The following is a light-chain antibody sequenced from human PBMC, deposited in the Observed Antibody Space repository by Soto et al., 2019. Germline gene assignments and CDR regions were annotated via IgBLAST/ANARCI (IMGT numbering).Light chain of an antibody. CDR3: CGTWDSSLSAYV. Sequence: QSVLTQPASVSGSPGQSITISCTGTTSDIVTYSYVSWYQQHAGKAPKLIIYEVSHRPSGVSNRFSGSKSGSTASLTISGLQAEDEAHYYCCGTWDSSLSAYVFGTGTKVTVL. CDR1: TSDIVTYSY. V-gene: IGLV2-14*01. J-gene: IGLJ1*01. CDR2: EVS.